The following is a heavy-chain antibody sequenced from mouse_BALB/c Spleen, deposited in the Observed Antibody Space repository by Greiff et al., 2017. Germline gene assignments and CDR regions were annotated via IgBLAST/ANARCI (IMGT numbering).Heavy chain of an antibody. CDR1: GFSLTSYG. V-gene: IGHV2-9*02. D-gene: IGHD2-1*01. Sequence: VQVVESGPGLVAPSQSLSITCTVSGFSLTSYGVHWVRQPPGKGLEWLGVIWAGGSTNYNSALMSRLSISKDNSKSQVFLKMNSLQTDDTAMYYCAREGGYGNYGSFAYWGQGTLVTVSA. CDR2: IWAGGST. J-gene: IGHJ3*01. CDR3: AREGGYGNYGSFAY.